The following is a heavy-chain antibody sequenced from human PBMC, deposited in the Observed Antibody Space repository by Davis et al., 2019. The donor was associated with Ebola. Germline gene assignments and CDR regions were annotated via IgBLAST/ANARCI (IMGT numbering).Heavy chain of an antibody. CDR3: ARHPAEYYYDSSGYYSVPRYFDY. D-gene: IGHD3-22*01. V-gene: IGHV3-21*01. J-gene: IGHJ4*02. Sequence: GGSLRLSCAASGFTFSSYSMNWVRQAPGKGLEWVSSISSSSSYIYYADSVKGRFTISRDNAKNSLYLQMNSLRAEDTAVYYCARHPAEYYYDSSGYYSVPRYFDYWGQGTLVTVSS. CDR2: ISSSSSYI. CDR1: GFTFSSYS.